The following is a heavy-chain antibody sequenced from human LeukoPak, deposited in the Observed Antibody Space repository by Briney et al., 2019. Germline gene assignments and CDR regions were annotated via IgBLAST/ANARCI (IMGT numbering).Heavy chain of an antibody. J-gene: IGHJ4*02. CDR1: GFIFDDYD. Sequence: PGGSLRLSCAASGFIFDDYDMSWVRQAPGKGLEWVANINWNAGTIGYADSVKGRFTISRDNAKNSLYLQMNSLRAEDTAVYYCARAITNYGYIFDYWGQGTLVTVSS. CDR2: INWNAGTI. V-gene: IGHV3-20*04. D-gene: IGHD5-18*01. CDR3: ARAITNYGYIFDY.